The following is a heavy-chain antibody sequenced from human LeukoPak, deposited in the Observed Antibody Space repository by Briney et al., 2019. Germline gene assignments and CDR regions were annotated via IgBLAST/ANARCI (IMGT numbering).Heavy chain of an antibody. CDR3: ARGVVCSGGSCYSIHVVGIQKNWFDP. CDR2: INHSGST. V-gene: IGHV4-39*07. J-gene: IGHJ5*02. CDR1: GGSISSGGYY. Sequence: PSETLSLICTVSGGSISSGGYYWSWIRQPPGKGLEWIGEINHSGSTNYNPSLKSRVTISVDTSKNQFSLKLSSVTAADTAVYYCARGVVCSGGSCYSIHVVGIQKNWFDPWGQGTLVTVSS. D-gene: IGHD2-15*01.